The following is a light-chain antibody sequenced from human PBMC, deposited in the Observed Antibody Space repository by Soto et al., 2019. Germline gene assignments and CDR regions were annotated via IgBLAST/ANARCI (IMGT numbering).Light chain of an antibody. J-gene: IGKJ1*01. V-gene: IGKV3-15*01. Sequence: EVVMTQSPATLSVSPGERATLSCRASQIFGGNLAWYQQKPGQAPRLLLYRASTRDTGIPDRFSGSGSGTEFTLTISRLQSEDSAIYYCQQYNDWPTFGQGTKVEIK. CDR3: QQYNDWPT. CDR2: RAS. CDR1: QIFGGN.